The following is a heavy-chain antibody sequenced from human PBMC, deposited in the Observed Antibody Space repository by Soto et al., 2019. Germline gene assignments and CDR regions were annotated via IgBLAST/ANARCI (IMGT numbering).Heavy chain of an antibody. V-gene: IGHV3-15*07. CDR1: GFTFYNSW. D-gene: IGHD2-15*01. Sequence: DVQRVESGGGLVKPGGSLRLSCAASGFTFYNSWMNWVRQAPGKGLEWVGRIKRNSDGGRTDYAAPVKGRFTISRDDSENTLYLQMNSLKPEDTAVYYCTTGSVEGVWGQGTTVSVSS. J-gene: IGHJ6*02. CDR2: IKRNSDGGRT. CDR3: TTGSVEGV.